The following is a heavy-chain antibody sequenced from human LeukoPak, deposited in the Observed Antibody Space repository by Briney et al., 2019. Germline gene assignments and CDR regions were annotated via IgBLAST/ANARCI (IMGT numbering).Heavy chain of an antibody. CDR3: ARASPERLRWYFDL. CDR2: ISAYNGDT. Sequence: ASVKVSCKASGYTFTSYGISWVRQAPGQGLEWMGWISAYNGDTNYAQKLQGRVTMTTDTSTSTAYMELRSLRSDDTAVYYCARASPERLRWYFDLWGRGTLVTVSS. CDR1: GYTFTSYG. J-gene: IGHJ2*01. D-gene: IGHD4-17*01. V-gene: IGHV1-18*04.